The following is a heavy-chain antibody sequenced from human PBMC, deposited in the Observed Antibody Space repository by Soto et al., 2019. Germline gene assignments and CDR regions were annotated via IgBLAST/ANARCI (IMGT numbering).Heavy chain of an antibody. CDR2: IRQDGNEN. V-gene: IGHV3-7*01. CDR3: ARAHIDGWKFDY. D-gene: IGHD6-19*01. J-gene: IGHJ4*02. CDR1: GFTFSNYW. Sequence: EVQLVESGGGLVQPGGSLRLSCAASGFTFSNYWMSWVRQAPGKGLEWVANIRQDGNENYYVDSVKGRFTTSRDNTKYSFYLQMNSLRAEDTAVYYCARAHIDGWKFDYWGRGTLVTVSS.